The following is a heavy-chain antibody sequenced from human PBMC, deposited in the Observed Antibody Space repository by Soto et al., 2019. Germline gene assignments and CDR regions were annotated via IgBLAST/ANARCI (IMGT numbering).Heavy chain of an antibody. CDR1: GFTVSSNY. J-gene: IGHJ3*02. CDR3: AREVPRPRTYCTNGVCLKLGAFDI. D-gene: IGHD2-8*01. V-gene: IGHV3-66*01. CDR2: IYSGGST. Sequence: GGSLRLSCAASGFTVSSNYMSWVRQAPGKGLEWVSVIYSGGSTYYADSVKGRFTISRDNSKNTLYLQMNSLRAEDTAVYYCAREVPRPRTYCTNGVCLKLGAFDIWGQGTMVTVSS.